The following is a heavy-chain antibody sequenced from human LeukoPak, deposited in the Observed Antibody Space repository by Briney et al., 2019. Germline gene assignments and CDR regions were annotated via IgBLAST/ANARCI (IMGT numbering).Heavy chain of an antibody. CDR2: IIRIFGTA. V-gene: IGHV1-69*05. CDR3: ARSNYYDSSGYYPY. D-gene: IGHD3-22*01. J-gene: IGHJ4*02. Sequence: SVKVSCKASGRTFSSYAISWVRQAPGQGLEWMGRIIRIFGTANYAQKFQGRVTITTDESTSTAYMELSSLRSEDTAVYYCARSNYYDSSGYYPYWGQGTLVTVSS. CDR1: GRTFSSYA.